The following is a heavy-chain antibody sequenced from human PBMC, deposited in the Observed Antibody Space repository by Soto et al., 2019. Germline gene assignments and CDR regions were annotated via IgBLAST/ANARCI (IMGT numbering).Heavy chain of an antibody. Sequence: QMQLVQSGPEVKKPGTSVKVSCKTSGFTFISSAMQWVRQARGQRLEWIGWIVVGSGHTNYAQKFQERVTITRDMSTTTAYMELSSLRFEDTAVYYCAAASSTSGGYYGMDVWGQGTTVTVSS. CDR3: AAASSTSGGYYGMDV. CDR1: GFTFISSA. CDR2: IVVGSGHT. D-gene: IGHD2-2*01. V-gene: IGHV1-58*02. J-gene: IGHJ6*02.